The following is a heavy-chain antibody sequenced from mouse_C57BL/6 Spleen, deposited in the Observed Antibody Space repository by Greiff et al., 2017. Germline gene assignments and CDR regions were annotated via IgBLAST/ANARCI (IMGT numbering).Heavy chain of an antibody. Sequence: QVQLQQPGAELVKPGASVKLSCKASGYTFTSYWMHWVKQRPGRGLEWIGMIDPNSGGTKYNEKFKSKATLTVDKPSSTAYMQLSSLTSEDSAVYYCARGGLGPYYAMDYWGQGTSVTVSS. J-gene: IGHJ4*01. D-gene: IGHD4-1*01. CDR1: GYTFTSYW. CDR3: ARGGLGPYYAMDY. CDR2: IDPNSGGT. V-gene: IGHV1-72*01.